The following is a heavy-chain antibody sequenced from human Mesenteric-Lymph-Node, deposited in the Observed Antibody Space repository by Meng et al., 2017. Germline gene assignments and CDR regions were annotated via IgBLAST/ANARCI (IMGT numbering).Heavy chain of an antibody. D-gene: IGHD6-19*01. CDR3: ARVVSSVPDNSGWRSPWYFDL. CDR2: VNREGTST. Sequence: GESLKISCAASGFAFTNYWMHWVRQSPGKGLMWVARVNREGTSTNYADSVKGRFTISRDNAKNTLYLQMNSLRAEDTAVYYCARVVSSVPDNSGWRSPWYFDLWGRGTLVTVSS. CDR1: GFAFTNYW. V-gene: IGHV3-74*01. J-gene: IGHJ2*01.